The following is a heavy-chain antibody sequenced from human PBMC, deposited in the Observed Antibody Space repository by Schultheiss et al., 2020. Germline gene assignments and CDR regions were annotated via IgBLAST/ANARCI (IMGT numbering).Heavy chain of an antibody. CDR3: AREGCSSTSCYPPYYFDY. CDR1: GFTFSSYA. Sequence: GGSLRLSCAASGFTFSSYAMSWVRQAPGKGLEWVANIKQDGSEKYYVDSVKGRFTISRDNAKNSLYLQMNSLRAEDTAVYYCAREGCSSTSCYPPYYFDYWGQGTLVTVAS. D-gene: IGHD2-2*01. J-gene: IGHJ4*02. V-gene: IGHV3-7*01. CDR2: IKQDGSEK.